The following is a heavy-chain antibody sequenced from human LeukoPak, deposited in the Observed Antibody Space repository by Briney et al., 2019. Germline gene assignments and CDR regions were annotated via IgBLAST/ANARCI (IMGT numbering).Heavy chain of an antibody. CDR1: GGSVSSDSYF. Sequence: PSETLSLTCSVSGGSVSSDSYFWNWLRQPPGKALEWIGYIYYTGKTYYNPSLEGRVTILVDTSRNHFSVKLSSVTAADTAVYYCARSQNYYGSGDYWSQGTLVTVSS. J-gene: IGHJ4*02. CDR3: ARSQNYYGSGDY. V-gene: IGHV4-61*03. D-gene: IGHD3-10*01. CDR2: IYYTGKT.